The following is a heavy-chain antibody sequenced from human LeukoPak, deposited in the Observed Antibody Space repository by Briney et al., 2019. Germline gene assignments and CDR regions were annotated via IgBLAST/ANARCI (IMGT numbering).Heavy chain of an antibody. D-gene: IGHD3-10*02. CDR2: IYYSGST. V-gene: IGHV4-39*01. CDR1: GGSISSSSYY. CDR3: ARSLLYSGSHYKSYLFDY. Sequence: PSETLSLTCTVSGGSISSSSYYWGWIRQPPGKGLEWIGSIYYSGSTYYNPSLKSRVTISVDTSKNQFSLKLSSVTAADTAVYYCARSLLYSGSHYKSYLFDYWGQGTLVTVSS. J-gene: IGHJ4*02.